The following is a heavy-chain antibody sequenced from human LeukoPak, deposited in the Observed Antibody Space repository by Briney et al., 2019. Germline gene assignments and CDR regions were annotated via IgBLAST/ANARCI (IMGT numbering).Heavy chain of an antibody. CDR3: ARGGYYNVLTGFRSRILGFDY. J-gene: IGHJ4*02. V-gene: IGHV3-30*02. Sequence: PGGSLRLSCAASGFTFSNYAMHWVRQAPGKGLEWVTFTRYDGTIKYCADSVKGRFTISRDNSKNTLFLQMNSLRAEDTALYYCARGGYYNVLTGFRSRILGFDYWGQGTLVTVSS. CDR1: GFTFSNYA. D-gene: IGHD3-9*01. CDR2: TRYDGTIK.